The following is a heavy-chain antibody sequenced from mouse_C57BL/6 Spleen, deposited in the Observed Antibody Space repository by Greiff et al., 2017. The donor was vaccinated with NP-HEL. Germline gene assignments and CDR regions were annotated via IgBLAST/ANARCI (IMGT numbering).Heavy chain of an antibody. CDR2: IWSDGST. Sequence: VQLQQSGPGLVAPSQSLSITCTVSGFSLTSYGVHWVRQPPGKGLEWLVVIWSDGSTTYNSALKSRLSISKDNSKSQVFLKMNSLQTDDTAMYYCARHYYGSFYAMDYWGKGTSVTVSS. CDR3: ARHYYGSFYAMDY. D-gene: IGHD1-1*01. V-gene: IGHV2-6-1*01. J-gene: IGHJ4*01. CDR1: GFSLTSYG.